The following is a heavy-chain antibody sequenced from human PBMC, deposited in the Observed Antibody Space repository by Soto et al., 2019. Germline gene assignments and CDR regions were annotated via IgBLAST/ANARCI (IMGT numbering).Heavy chain of an antibody. D-gene: IGHD3-10*01. CDR1: GFTFSSYA. V-gene: IGHV3-23*01. J-gene: IGHJ6*03. Sequence: EVQLLESGGDLVQPGGSLRLSCAASGFTFSSYAMSWVRQAPGKGLEWVSAISGSGGSTYYADSVKGRFTISRDNSKNTLYLQMNSLRAEDTAVYYCAKTDGSGSYYYYMDVWGKGTTVTVSS. CDR3: AKTDGSGSYYYYMDV. CDR2: ISGSGGST.